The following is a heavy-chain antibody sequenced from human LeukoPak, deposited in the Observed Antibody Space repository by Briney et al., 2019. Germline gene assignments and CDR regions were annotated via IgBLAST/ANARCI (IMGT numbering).Heavy chain of an antibody. Sequence: SETLSLTCAASGGSIGSVNNYWIWIRQPAGKGLEYIGRIYTSGSTNYNPSLKSRVTISLDRSKNQFSLELTSVTAADTAVYYCARAWRFTYGRFDYWGRGTLVTVSS. CDR1: GGSIGSVNNY. CDR3: ARAWRFTYGRFDY. CDR2: IYTSGST. J-gene: IGHJ4*02. D-gene: IGHD5-18*01. V-gene: IGHV4-61*02.